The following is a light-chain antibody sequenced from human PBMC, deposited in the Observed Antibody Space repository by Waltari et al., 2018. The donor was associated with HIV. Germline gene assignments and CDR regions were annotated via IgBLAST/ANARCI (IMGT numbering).Light chain of an antibody. CDR1: SLRKYY. Sequence: SSELTQDPAVSVALGQTVKIACLGDSLRKYYASWYRLRPGQAPQLLVYGKNSRPSGIPARFSASSSGNRAFLTITGARAEDEADYYCAFWDRSGDYILFGGGTSLTGL. J-gene: IGLJ2*01. CDR2: GKN. CDR3: AFWDRSGDYIL. V-gene: IGLV3-19*01.